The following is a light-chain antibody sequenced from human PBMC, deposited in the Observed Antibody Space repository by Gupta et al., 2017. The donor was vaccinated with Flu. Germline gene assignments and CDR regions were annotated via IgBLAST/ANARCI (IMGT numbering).Light chain of an antibody. CDR3: NSRDSSENVL. CDR2: GKN. J-gene: IGLJ2*01. Sequence: SSELTQDPAVSVALGQTVRITCQGDSLRKYYATWYQQKPGQAPLLVIYGKNNRPSGIPDRFSGSSSGNTASLTITGAQAEDEADYYCNSRDSSENVLFGGGTKLTVL. CDR1: SLRKYY. V-gene: IGLV3-19*01.